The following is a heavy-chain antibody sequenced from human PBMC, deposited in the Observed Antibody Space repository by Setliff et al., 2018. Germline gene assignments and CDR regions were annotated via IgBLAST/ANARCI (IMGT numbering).Heavy chain of an antibody. Sequence: GGSLRLSCAASGFTFGDFAMTWVRQAPGKGLEWVSGIGGRGISTYYADSVKGRFIISRDNSEDTAVYYCTTSAPYYYDSSGYYFDYWGQGTLVTVSS. J-gene: IGHJ4*02. V-gene: IGHV3-23*01. CDR2: IGGRGIST. CDR1: GFTFGDFA. D-gene: IGHD3-22*01. CDR3: YFDY.